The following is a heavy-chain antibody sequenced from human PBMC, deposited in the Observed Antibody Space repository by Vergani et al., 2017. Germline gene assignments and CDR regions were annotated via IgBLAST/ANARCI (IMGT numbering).Heavy chain of an antibody. J-gene: IGHJ6*03. CDR3: ARDFLTRVTTLDYYYMGV. CDR2: ISATVGST. CDR1: GFTFTKYA. D-gene: IGHD1-1*01. Sequence: VQLVESGGGLVKPGGSLRLSCAASGFTFTKYAMTWVRQAPGKGLEWVSTISATVGSTYYADSVKGRFTISRDNSKNTLYLEMNALRAEDTAVYYCARDFLTRVTTLDYYYMGVWGKGTTVTVSS. V-gene: IGHV3-23*04.